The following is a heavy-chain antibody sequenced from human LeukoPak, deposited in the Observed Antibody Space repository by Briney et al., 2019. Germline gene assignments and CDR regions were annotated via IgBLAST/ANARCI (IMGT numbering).Heavy chain of an antibody. CDR2: ISAYNGNT. D-gene: IGHD5-12*01. Sequence: RASVKVSCKASGGTFSSYGISWVRQAPGQGLEWMGWISAYNGNTNYAQKLQGRVTMTTDTSTSTAYMELRSLRSDDTAVYYCARANSGYDPGDYYYYYMDVWGKGTTVTVSS. J-gene: IGHJ6*03. CDR1: GGTFSSYG. CDR3: ARANSGYDPGDYYYYYMDV. V-gene: IGHV1-18*01.